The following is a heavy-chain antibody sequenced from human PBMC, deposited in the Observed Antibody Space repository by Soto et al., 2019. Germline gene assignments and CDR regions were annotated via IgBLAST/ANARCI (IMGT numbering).Heavy chain of an antibody. CDR2: ISSSSSYT. V-gene: IGHV3-11*06. CDR3: ARGLAARLWGDYYYGMDV. CDR1: GFTFSDYY. D-gene: IGHD6-6*01. Sequence: SCGASGFTFSDYYMSWIRQAPGKGLEWVSYISSSSSYTNYADSVKGRFTISRDNAKNSLYLQMNSLRAEDTAVYYCARGLAARLWGDYYYGMDVWGQGTTVTVSS. J-gene: IGHJ6*02.